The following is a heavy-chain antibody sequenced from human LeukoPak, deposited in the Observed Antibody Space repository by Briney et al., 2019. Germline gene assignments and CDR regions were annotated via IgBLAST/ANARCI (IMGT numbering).Heavy chain of an antibody. CDR1: GFTFSHFG. V-gene: IGHV3-33*06. D-gene: IGHD4-11*01. Sequence: PGTSLRLSCEASGFTFSHFGRHWVCQAPGKGLEWVAVIWSDATNEYYADSVKGRFTISRDNFKNTVSLQMNSLRAEDTAVYYCANDAQRGFDYSNSLEHWGQGSLVTVSS. CDR2: IWSDATNE. CDR3: ANDAQRGFDYSNSLEH. J-gene: IGHJ4*02.